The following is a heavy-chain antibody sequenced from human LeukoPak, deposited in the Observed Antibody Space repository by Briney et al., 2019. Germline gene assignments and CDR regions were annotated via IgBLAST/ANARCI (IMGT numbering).Heavy chain of an antibody. CDR2: ISGSGGST. D-gene: IGHD5-18*01. J-gene: IGHJ4*02. Sequence: GRSLRLSCAASGFTFSSYAMSSVRQAPRKGLEWVSAISGSGGSTYYADSVKGRFTISRDNSKNTLYLQMNSLRAEDTAVYYCAKDPVGGYSYGSSDYWGQGTLVTVSS. CDR1: GFTFSSYA. V-gene: IGHV3-23*01. CDR3: AKDPVGGYSYGSSDY.